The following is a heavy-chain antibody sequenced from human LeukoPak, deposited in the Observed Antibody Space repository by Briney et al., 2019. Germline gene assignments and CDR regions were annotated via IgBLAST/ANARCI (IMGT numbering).Heavy chain of an antibody. D-gene: IGHD3-9*01. CDR2: ISSSSSYI. Sequence: GGSLRLSCAASGFTFSSYSMNWVRRAPGKGLEWVSSISSSSSYIYYADSVKGRFTISRDNAKNSLYLQMNSLRAEDTAVYYCARDTTYYDILTGYYPRDWFDPWGQGTLVTVSS. CDR3: ARDTTYYDILTGYYPRDWFDP. J-gene: IGHJ5*02. V-gene: IGHV3-21*01. CDR1: GFTFSSYS.